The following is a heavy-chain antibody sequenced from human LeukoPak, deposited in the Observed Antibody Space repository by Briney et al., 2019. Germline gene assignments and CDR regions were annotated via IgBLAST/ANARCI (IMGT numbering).Heavy chain of an antibody. V-gene: IGHV4-61*01. CDR1: GGSVSSGSYY. Sequence: SETLSLTCTVSGGSVSSGSYYWSWIRQPPGKGLEWIGYIYYSGSTNYNPSLKSRVTISVDTSKNQFSLKLSSVTAADTAVYYCARVVPAAISHSSGWYGPLDYWGQGTLVTVSS. CDR2: IYYSGST. D-gene: IGHD2-2*02. CDR3: ARVVPAAISHSSGWYGPLDY. J-gene: IGHJ4*02.